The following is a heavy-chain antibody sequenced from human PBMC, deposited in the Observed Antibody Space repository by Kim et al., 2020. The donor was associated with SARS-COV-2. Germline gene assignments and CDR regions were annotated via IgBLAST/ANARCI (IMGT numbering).Heavy chain of an antibody. J-gene: IGHJ3*02. CDR1: GGSISSGGYY. CDR2: IYYSGST. Sequence: SETLSLTCTVSGGSISSGGYYWSWIRQHPGKGLEWIGYIYYSGSTYYNPSLKSRVTISVDTSKNQFSLKLSSVTAADTAVYYCARARRITIFGVVTAIDAFDIWGQGTMATVSS. D-gene: IGHD3-3*01. CDR3: ARARRITIFGVVTAIDAFDI. V-gene: IGHV4-31*03.